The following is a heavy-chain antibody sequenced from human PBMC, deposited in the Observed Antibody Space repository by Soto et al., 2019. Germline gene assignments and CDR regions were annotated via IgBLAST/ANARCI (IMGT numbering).Heavy chain of an antibody. J-gene: IGHJ3*02. CDR2: IWYDGSNK. CDR3: AKEALVDTAMDTTGVDAFDI. CDR1: GFTFSIYG. D-gene: IGHD5-18*01. V-gene: IGHV3-33*06. Sequence: QVQLVESGGGVVQPGRSLRLSCAASGFTFSIYGMHWVRQAPGKGLEWVAVIWYDGSNKYYADSVKGRFTISRDNSKNTLYLQMNSLRAEDTAVYYCAKEALVDTAMDTTGVDAFDIWGQGTIVTVSS.